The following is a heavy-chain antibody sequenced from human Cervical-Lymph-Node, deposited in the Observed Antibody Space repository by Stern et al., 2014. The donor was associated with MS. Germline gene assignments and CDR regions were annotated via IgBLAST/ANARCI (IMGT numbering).Heavy chain of an antibody. J-gene: IGHJ4*02. CDR2: LHASGAT. D-gene: IGHD1-26*01. CDR1: GASISSGTSY. CDR3: ARGHWELLGNNYFDS. V-gene: IGHV4-61*02. Sequence: QVQLQESGPGLVKPSQTLSLTCTVSGASISSGTSYWSWIRQPAGGGLEWIGRLHASGATYYTPSLKSRVTISGDTSKNQFSLTLNSVTAADTAVYYCARGHWELLGNNYFDSWGQGTLVTVSS.